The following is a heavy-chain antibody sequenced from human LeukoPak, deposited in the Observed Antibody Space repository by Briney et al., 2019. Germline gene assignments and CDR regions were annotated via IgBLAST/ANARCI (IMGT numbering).Heavy chain of an antibody. D-gene: IGHD6-13*01. J-gene: IGHJ3*02. V-gene: IGHV3-53*05. Sequence: GGSLRLSCAASGFTVSSNYMSWVRQAPGKGLEWVSVIYSGGSTYYADSVKGRFTISRDNSKNTLYLQMNSLRAEDTAVYYCAKGDLGQQLVLGAFDIWGQGTMVTVSS. CDR3: AKGDLGQQLVLGAFDI. CDR2: IYSGGST. CDR1: GFTVSSNY.